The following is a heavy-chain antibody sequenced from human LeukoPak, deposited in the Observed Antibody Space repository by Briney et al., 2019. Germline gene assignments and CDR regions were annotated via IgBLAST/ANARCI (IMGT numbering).Heavy chain of an antibody. D-gene: IGHD6-19*01. CDR1: GGSFSGYY. J-gene: IGHJ3*02. CDR3: ASAPGIAVAVDAFDI. CDR2: INHRGST. Sequence: SETLSLTCAVYGGSFSGYYWGWIRQPPGKGLEWIGEINHRGSTNYNPSLKSRATISVDTSKNQFSLKLSSVTAADTAVYYCASAPGIAVAVDAFDIWGQGTMVTVSS. V-gene: IGHV4-34*01.